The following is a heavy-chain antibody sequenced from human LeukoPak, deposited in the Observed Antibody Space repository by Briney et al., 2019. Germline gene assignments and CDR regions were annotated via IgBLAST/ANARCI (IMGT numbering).Heavy chain of an antibody. CDR1: GFTFSSHA. CDR3: ARVSGLNYYSSGSYYNDY. CDR2: ISGSGGST. V-gene: IGHV3-23*01. Sequence: SGGSLRLSRAASGFTFSSHAMSWVRHAPGKGLEWVSAISGSGGSTYYGDSVKGRFTISRDNSKNTLYLQMTSLRAEDTAVYYCARVSGLNYYSSGSYYNDYWGQGTLVTVSS. D-gene: IGHD3-10*01. J-gene: IGHJ4*02.